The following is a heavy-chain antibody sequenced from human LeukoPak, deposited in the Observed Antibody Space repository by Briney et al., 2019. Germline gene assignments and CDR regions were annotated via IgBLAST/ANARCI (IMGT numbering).Heavy chain of an antibody. CDR3: ARDMTYCGGDCYWNWFDP. V-gene: IGHV1-2*02. J-gene: IGHJ5*02. Sequence: ASVKVSCKASGYTFTGYYMHWVRQAPGQGLEWMGWINPNSGGTNYAQKFQGRVTMTRDTSISTAYMELSRLRSDDTAVYYCARDMTYCGGDCYWNWFDPWGQGTLVTVSS. CDR1: GYTFTGYY. D-gene: IGHD2-21*02. CDR2: INPNSGGT.